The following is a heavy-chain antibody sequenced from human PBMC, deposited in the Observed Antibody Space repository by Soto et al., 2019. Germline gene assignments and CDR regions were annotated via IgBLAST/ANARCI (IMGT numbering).Heavy chain of an antibody. V-gene: IGHV1-69*06. D-gene: IGHD6-19*01. Sequence: QVQLVQSGAEVKKPGSSVKVSCKASGGAFRSYTISWVRQAPGQGLEWMGGITPIFGAANYAQKFEGRVTISADKSTTTASMELSNLTSDDTAVYYCARDEIAVANRVGMDVWGQGTTVIVSS. CDR2: ITPIFGAA. CDR1: GGAFRSYT. J-gene: IGHJ6*02. CDR3: ARDEIAVANRVGMDV.